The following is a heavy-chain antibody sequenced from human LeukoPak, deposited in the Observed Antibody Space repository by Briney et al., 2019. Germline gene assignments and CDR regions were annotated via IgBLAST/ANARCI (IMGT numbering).Heavy chain of an antibody. CDR3: ARGPMIDIVIVPAADVFYYMDV. J-gene: IGHJ6*03. CDR2: ISVYNGNT. V-gene: IGHV1-18*01. D-gene: IGHD2-2*01. CDR1: GYTLTSYG. Sequence: ASVKVSCKASGYTLTSYGITWVRQAPGQGLEWMGLISVYNGNTKYPQKLQGRVTMTTDTSTSTAYMDLKSLRSDDTAGNYCARGPMIDIVIVPAADVFYYMDVWGKGTTVTVSS.